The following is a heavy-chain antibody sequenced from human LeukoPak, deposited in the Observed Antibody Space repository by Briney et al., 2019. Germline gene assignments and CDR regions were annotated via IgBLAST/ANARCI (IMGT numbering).Heavy chain of an antibody. CDR2: INHSGST. D-gene: IGHD3-22*01. CDR1: GGSFSGYY. Sequence: SETLSLTCAVYGGSFSGYYWSWIRQPPGKGLEWIGEINHSGSTNYNPSLKSRVTISVDTSKNQFSLKLGSVTAADTAVYYCASNHYYDSSGTLGYFDYWGQGTLVTVSS. J-gene: IGHJ4*02. V-gene: IGHV4-34*01. CDR3: ASNHYYDSSGTLGYFDY.